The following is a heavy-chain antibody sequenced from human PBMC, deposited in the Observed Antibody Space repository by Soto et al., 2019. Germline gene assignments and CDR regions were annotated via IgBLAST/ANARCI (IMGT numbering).Heavy chain of an antibody. CDR1: GGSISTGGYY. J-gene: IGHJ5*02. V-gene: IGHV4-31*03. CDR2: IYNIATT. Sequence: QVQLQESGPGLVKPSQTLSLTCTVSGGSISTGGYYWSWIRQHPGKGLEWIGYIYNIATTYYNPSLKSRVTISVDTSKIQFSLKLSSVTVADTAVYYCARDPAPWGQGALVTVSS. CDR3: ARDPAP.